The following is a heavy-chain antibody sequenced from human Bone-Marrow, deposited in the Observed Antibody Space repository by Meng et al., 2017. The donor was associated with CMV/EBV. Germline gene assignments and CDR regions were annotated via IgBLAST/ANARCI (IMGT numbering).Heavy chain of an antibody. Sequence: GESLKISCAASGFTFSSYSMNWVRQAPGKGLEWVSSISSSSSYIYYADSVKGRFTISRDNAKNSLHLQMNNLRAEDTAVYYCVRSPGYCSNTNCYSNHFDYWGQGALVTVSS. CDR3: VRSPGYCSNTNCYSNHFDY. V-gene: IGHV3-21*01. J-gene: IGHJ4*02. CDR2: ISSSSSYI. D-gene: IGHD2-2*01. CDR1: GFTFSSYS.